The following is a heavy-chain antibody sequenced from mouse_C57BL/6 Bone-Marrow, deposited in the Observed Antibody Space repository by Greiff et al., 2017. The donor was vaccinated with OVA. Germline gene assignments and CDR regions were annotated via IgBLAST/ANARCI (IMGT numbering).Heavy chain of an antibody. Sequence: VQLQQSGAELARPGASVKLSCKASGYTFTSYGISWVKQRTGQGLAWIGELYPRSGNTYYNEKFKGKATLTADKSSSTAYMELRSLTSEDSAVYFCARFDYYGSSYWYFDVWGTGTTVTVSS. J-gene: IGHJ1*03. CDR1: GYTFTSYG. V-gene: IGHV1-81*01. CDR3: ARFDYYGSSYWYFDV. D-gene: IGHD1-1*01. CDR2: LYPRSGNT.